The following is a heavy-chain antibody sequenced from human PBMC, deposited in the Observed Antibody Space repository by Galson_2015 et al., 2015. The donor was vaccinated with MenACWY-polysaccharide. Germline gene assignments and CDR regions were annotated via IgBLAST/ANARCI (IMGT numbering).Heavy chain of an antibody. J-gene: IGHJ2*01. D-gene: IGHD3-22*01. CDR3: ARDPLDSSGYTRGSVFDL. CDR1: GFTFSSFW. V-gene: IGHV3-7*01. CDR2: IKQDGSEK. Sequence: SLRLSCAASGFTFSSFWMSWVRQAPGRGLEWVAIIKQDGSEKYYVDSVKGRFPISRDNAKNSLYLQMNGLRSEDTAVYYCARDPLDSSGYTRGSVFDLWGRGTLVTVSS.